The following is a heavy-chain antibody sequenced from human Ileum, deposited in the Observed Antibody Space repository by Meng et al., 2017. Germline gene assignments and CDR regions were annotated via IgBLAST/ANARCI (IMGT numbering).Heavy chain of an antibody. D-gene: IGHD6-19*01. J-gene: IGHJ4*02. CDR3: ARGDSSNRGFDY. Sequence: QVQLVQSGAEVNKPCASVKVSCKASGYTFTSSGLSWVRQAPGQGLEWMGWISPYNGNTNYAQKVQGRLTVTTDTSTSTAYMELRSLRSADTAVYYCARGDSSNRGFDYWGQGTLVTVSS. CDR2: ISPYNGNT. CDR1: GYTFTSSG. V-gene: IGHV1-18*01.